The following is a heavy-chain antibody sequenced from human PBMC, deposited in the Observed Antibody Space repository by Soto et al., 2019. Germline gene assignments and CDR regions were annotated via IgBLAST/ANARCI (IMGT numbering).Heavy chain of an antibody. CDR3: AKTPYDSSGYYVFDY. J-gene: IGHJ4*02. V-gene: IGHV3-23*01. CDR2: ISGSGGST. CDR1: GFTFSSYA. D-gene: IGHD3-22*01. Sequence: GSLRLSCAASGFTFSSYAMSWVRQAPGKGLEWVSAISGSGGSTYYADSVKGRFTISRDNSKNTLYLQMNSLRAEDTAVYYCAKTPYDSSGYYVFDYWGQGTLVTVSS.